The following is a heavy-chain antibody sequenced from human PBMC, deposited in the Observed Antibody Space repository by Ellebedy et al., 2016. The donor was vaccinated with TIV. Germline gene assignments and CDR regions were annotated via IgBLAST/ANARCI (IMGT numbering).Heavy chain of an antibody. Sequence: GESLKISCAASGFTFSSYAMSWVRQAPGKGLEWVSVIYSGGSTYYADSVKGRFTISRDNSKNTLYLQMNSLRAEDTAVYDCAPTWAAVYFDYWGQGTLVTVSS. D-gene: IGHD6-13*01. J-gene: IGHJ4*02. CDR2: IYSGGST. CDR1: GFTFSSYA. V-gene: IGHV3-23*03. CDR3: APTWAAVYFDY.